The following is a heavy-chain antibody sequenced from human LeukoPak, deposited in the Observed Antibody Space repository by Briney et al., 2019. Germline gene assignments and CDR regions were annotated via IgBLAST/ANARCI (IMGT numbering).Heavy chain of an antibody. D-gene: IGHD1-26*01. CDR1: GLTFSTYW. Sequence: GGSLRLSCAASGLTFSTYWMHWVRQAPGKGLAWVARINPDGSIRTYANSVQGRVTISRDTAKDTLFLQMDSLRAEDTAVYYCAREARVGGALQYWGQGTPVTVSS. J-gene: IGHJ4*02. CDR3: AREARVGGALQY. CDR2: INPDGSIR. V-gene: IGHV3-74*03.